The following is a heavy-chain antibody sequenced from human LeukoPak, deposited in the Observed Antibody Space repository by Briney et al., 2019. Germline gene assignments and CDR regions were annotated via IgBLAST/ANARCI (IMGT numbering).Heavy chain of an antibody. CDR2: ISYTGSNK. CDR3: AKDGPRQGSSVGGYYFDY. D-gene: IGHD6-6*01. Sequence: PGGSLRLSCAASGFTFSIYGMHWVRQAPGKGLEWVAIISYTGSNKYSADSVKGRFTISRDNSKNTLYLQMNRLRAEDTAVYYCAKDGPRQGSSVGGYYFDYWGQGTLVTVSS. CDR1: GFTFSIYG. V-gene: IGHV3-30*18. J-gene: IGHJ4*02.